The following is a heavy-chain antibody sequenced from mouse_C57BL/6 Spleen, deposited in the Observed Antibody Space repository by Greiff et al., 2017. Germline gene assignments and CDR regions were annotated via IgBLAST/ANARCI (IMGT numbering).Heavy chain of an antibody. J-gene: IGHJ2*01. CDR3: ARTSTVVATDY. CDR2: IYPRSGNT. Sequence: VQLQQSGAELARPGASVKLSCKASGYTFTSSGISWVKQRTGQGLEWIGEIYPRSGNTYYNEKFKGKATLTADKSSSTTYMQLSSLTSEDAAVYYCARTSTVVATDYWGQGTTLTVSS. D-gene: IGHD1-1*01. V-gene: IGHV1-81*01. CDR1: GYTFTSSG.